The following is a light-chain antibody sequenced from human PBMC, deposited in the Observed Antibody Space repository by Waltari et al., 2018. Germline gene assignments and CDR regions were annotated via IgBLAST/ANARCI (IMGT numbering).Light chain of an antibody. J-gene: IGKJ1*01. V-gene: IGKV3-20*01. CDR2: GAS. CDR1: QSVGTS. Sequence: EVVLTQSPGTLSLSPGERATLACRASQSVGTSLAWYQQKPGQAPRLLIYGASRRATGIPDRFSGSGSGTDFSLTISRLEPEALPVYYCQHYVRLPATFGQGTKVEI. CDR3: QHYVRLPAT.